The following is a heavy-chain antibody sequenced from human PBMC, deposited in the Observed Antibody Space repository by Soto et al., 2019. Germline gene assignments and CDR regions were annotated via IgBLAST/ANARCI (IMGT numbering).Heavy chain of an antibody. CDR1: GFTFSSYG. D-gene: IGHD3-10*01. CDR3: AKDGEAAPYSCYGMDV. Sequence: QVQLVESGGGVVQPGRSLRLSCAASGFTFSSYGMHWVRQAPGKGLEWVAVISYDGSNKYYADSVKGRFTISRDNSKNALYLQMNRLRAEDTAVYYCAKDGEAAPYSCYGMDVWGQGTTVTVSS. J-gene: IGHJ6*02. CDR2: ISYDGSNK. V-gene: IGHV3-30*18.